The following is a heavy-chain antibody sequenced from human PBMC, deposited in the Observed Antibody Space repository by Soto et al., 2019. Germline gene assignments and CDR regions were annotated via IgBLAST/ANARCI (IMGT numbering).Heavy chain of an antibody. Sequence: KASETLSLTCAVSGYSISSGYYWGWIRQPPGKGLEWIGSIYHSGSTYYNASLKSRVTISVDTSKNQFSLKLTSVTDAVTAVYYCASGIDFYYAMDVWGQGTTVTVSS. CDR3: ASGIDFYYAMDV. CDR2: IYHSGST. CDR1: GYSISSGYY. J-gene: IGHJ6*01. V-gene: IGHV4-38-2*01.